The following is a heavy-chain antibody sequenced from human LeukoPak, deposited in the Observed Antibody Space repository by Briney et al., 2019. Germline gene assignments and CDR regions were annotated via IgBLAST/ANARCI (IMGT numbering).Heavy chain of an antibody. D-gene: IGHD2-15*01. CDR2: IRSKAHGGTT. Sequence: PGGSLRLSCEASGLTFSTYEMSWYRQAPGEGLEWVGFIRSKAHGGTTEYAASVKGRFTISRDDSKSIAYLQMDSLKTEDTAVYYCTRAGRYCSGDSCYSFYWGQGTLVTVSS. J-gene: IGHJ4*03. CDR3: TRAGRYCSGDSCYSFY. CDR1: GLTFSTYE. V-gene: IGHV3-49*03.